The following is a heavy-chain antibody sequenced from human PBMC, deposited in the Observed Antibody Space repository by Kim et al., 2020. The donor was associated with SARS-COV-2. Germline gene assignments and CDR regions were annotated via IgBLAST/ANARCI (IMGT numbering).Heavy chain of an antibody. D-gene: IGHD6-19*01. V-gene: IGHV3-74*01. Sequence: ADSVKGRVTISRDNAKNTLYLEMNSLGAEDTAVYYCARRQFTSGWYYFDYWGQGTLVTVSS. CDR3: ARRQFTSGWYYFDY. J-gene: IGHJ4*02.